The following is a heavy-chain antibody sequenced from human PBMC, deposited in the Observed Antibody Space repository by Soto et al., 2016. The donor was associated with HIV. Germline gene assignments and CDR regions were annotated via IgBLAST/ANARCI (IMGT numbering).Heavy chain of an antibody. V-gene: IGHV3-11*05. J-gene: IGHJ4*02. CDR2: ISSSSSYT. CDR1: GFIFSDYY. CDR3: ARARENYYGSLPYYFDY. D-gene: IGHD3-10*01. Sequence: QVQLVESGGGLVKPGGSLRLSCAASGFIFSDYYMSWIRQAPGKGLEWVSYISSSSSYTNYADSVKGRFTISRDNAKNSLYLQMNSLRAEDTAVYYCARARENYYGSLPYYFDYWGQGTPVTVSS.